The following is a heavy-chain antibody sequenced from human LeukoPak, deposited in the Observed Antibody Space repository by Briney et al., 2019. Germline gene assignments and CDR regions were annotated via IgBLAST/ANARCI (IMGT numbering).Heavy chain of an antibody. V-gene: IGHV4-61*02. D-gene: IGHD4-17*01. CDR3: ARDGDYGGFDY. Sequence: SETLSLTCTVSGGSISSGSYYWGWIRQPAGKGLEWIGRIYTSGSTNYNPSLKSRVTISVDTSKNQSSLKLSSVTAADTAVYYCARDGDYGGFDYWGQGTLVTVSS. CDR2: IYTSGST. J-gene: IGHJ4*02. CDR1: GGSISSGSYY.